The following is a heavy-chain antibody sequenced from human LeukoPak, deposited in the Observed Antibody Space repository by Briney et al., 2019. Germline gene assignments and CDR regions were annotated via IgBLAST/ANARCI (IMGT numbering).Heavy chain of an antibody. CDR1: GFTFSSYG. D-gene: IGHD6-19*01. CDR2: ISGSGGST. J-gene: IGHJ4*02. V-gene: IGHV3-23*01. CDR3: ARVISVAGYDY. Sequence: GGSLRLSCAASGFTFSSYGMSWVRQAPGKGLEWVSAISGSGGSTYYADSVKGRFTISRDNSKNTLYLQMNSLRAEDAAVYYCARVISVAGYDYWGQGTLVTVSS.